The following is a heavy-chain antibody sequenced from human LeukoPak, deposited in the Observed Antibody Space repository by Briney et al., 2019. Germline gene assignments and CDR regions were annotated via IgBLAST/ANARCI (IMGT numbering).Heavy chain of an antibody. J-gene: IGHJ5*02. CDR2: IYHSGST. CDR3: ARMYSSSWYDP. V-gene: IGHV4-39*07. D-gene: IGHD6-13*01. CDR1: GGSISSSSYY. Sequence: SETLSLTCTVSGGSISSSSYYWGWIRQPPGKGLEWIGSIYHSGSTYYNPSLKSRVTISVDKSKNQFSLKLSSVTAADTAVYYCARMYSSSWYDPWGQGTLVTVSS.